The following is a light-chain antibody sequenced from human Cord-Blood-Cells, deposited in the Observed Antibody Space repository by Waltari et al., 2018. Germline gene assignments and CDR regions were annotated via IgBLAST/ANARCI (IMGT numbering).Light chain of an antibody. Sequence: SYELTQPPSVSVSPGQTARITCPGDALPKQYAYWYQQKPGQAPVLVIYKDSERPSGIPERFSGSSSGTTVTLTISGVQAEYEADYYCQSADSSGTWVFGGGTKLTVL. CDR1: ALPKQY. J-gene: IGLJ3*02. CDR2: KDS. V-gene: IGLV3-25*03. CDR3: QSADSSGTWV.